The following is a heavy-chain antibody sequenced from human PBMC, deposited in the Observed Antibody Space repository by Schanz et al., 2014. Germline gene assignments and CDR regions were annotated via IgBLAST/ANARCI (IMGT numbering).Heavy chain of an antibody. D-gene: IGHD3-10*01. Sequence: EMQLLESGGGLAQPGGSLRLSCAASGFTLSNYAMSWVRQAPGKGLEWLSYISDSGTYTNYADSVKGRFTISRDNAKNSLFLHMNSLRAEDTAVYYCVRDILHRVYDSGSPWGQGTLVTVSS. CDR3: VRDILHRVYDSGSP. CDR1: GFTLSNYA. CDR2: ISDSGTYT. J-gene: IGHJ5*02. V-gene: IGHV3-21*05.